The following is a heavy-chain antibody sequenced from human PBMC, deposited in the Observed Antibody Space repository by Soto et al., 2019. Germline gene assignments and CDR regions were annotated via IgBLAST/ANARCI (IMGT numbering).Heavy chain of an antibody. D-gene: IGHD2-2*02. V-gene: IGHV1-69*01. J-gene: IGHJ5*02. CDR1: GGTFSSYA. CDR2: IIPIFGTA. CDR3: ASTIVVVPAAIPSWFDP. Sequence: QVQLVQSGAEVKKPGSSVKVSCKASGGTFSSYAISWVRQAPGQGLEWMGGIIPIFGTANYAQKFQGRVTITADESTSTAYMELSSLRSEDTAVYYCASTIVVVPAAIPSWFDPWGQGTLVTVSS.